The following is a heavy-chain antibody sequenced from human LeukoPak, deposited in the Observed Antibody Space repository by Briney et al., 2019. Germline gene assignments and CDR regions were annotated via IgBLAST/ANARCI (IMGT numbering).Heavy chain of an antibody. D-gene: IGHD2-2*01. CDR1: GYTFTNYY. CDR3: ARRYCSSISCNPYFFDY. CDR2: ISPGDSDA. J-gene: IGHJ4*02. V-gene: IGHV5-51*01. Sequence: ESLKISCKGSGYTFTNYYIGWVRQMPGKGLEWMGIISPGDSDARYSPSFQGQVTISADKSISTAYLQWSSLKASDTAIYYCARRYCSSISCNPYFFDYWGQGTLVTVSS.